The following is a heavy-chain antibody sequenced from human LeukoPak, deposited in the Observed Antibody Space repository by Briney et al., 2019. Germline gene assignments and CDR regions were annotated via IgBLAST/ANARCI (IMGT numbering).Heavy chain of an antibody. Sequence: PSETLSLTCTVSGGSISSYYWSWIRQPPGKGLEWIGYIYYSGSTNYNPSLKSQVTISVDTSKNQFSLKLSSVTAADTAVYYYARARAVAGNWFDPWGQGTLVTVSS. CDR3: ARARAVAGNWFDP. V-gene: IGHV4-59*01. CDR2: IYYSGST. D-gene: IGHD6-19*01. CDR1: GGSISSYY. J-gene: IGHJ5*02.